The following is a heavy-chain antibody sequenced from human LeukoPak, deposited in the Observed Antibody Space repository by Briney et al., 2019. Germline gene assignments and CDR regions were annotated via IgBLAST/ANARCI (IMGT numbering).Heavy chain of an antibody. V-gene: IGHV3-74*01. CDR1: GFTFSSYW. CDR3: ARAPSEIGGYYPEYFRH. J-gene: IGHJ1*01. Sequence: GGSLRLSCAASGFTFSSYWMHWVRQAPGKGLVRVSRIKSDGSTNYADSVKGRFTISRDNAKNTVSLQMNSLRAEDTGVYYCARAPSEIGGYYPEYFRHWGQGTLVTVSS. D-gene: IGHD3-22*01. CDR2: IKSDGST.